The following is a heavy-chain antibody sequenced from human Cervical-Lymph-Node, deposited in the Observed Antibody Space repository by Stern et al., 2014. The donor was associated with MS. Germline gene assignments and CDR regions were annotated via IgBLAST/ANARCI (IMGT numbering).Heavy chain of an antibody. J-gene: IGHJ6*02. CDR2: MSLVGGNR. CDR1: GFSLSNSG. CDR3: MGVGDAMHV. V-gene: IGHV3-30*03. Sequence: VQLVESGGGVVQPGRSLTLSCAASGFSLSNSGMHWVRPAPCKGLEWVAVMSLVGGNRKYGDSVKGRFSISRDIANNTLFLQMNSLRPEDTAVYYCMGVGDAMHVWGQGTTVIVSS.